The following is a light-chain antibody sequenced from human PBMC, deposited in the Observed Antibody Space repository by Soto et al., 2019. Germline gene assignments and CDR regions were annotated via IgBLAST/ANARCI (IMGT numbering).Light chain of an antibody. V-gene: IGKV1-39*01. CDR3: QQSYSRATSA. CDR1: QSINNF. CDR2: GAS. Sequence: DIQMTQSPSSLSASVGDTITIACRASQSINNFLNWFQQKPGKAPKLLIYGASNLENGVASRFGGSGSGTDFTLTISSLQPEDFATYYCQQSYSRATSAVGPGTQVEIK. J-gene: IGKJ3*01.